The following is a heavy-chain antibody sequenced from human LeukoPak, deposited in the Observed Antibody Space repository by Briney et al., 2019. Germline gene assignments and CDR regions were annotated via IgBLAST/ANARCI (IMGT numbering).Heavy chain of an antibody. V-gene: IGHV4-34*01. D-gene: IGHD3-22*01. J-gene: IGHJ5*02. CDR2: INHSGST. CDR3: ASYYYDSSGYSGWFDP. Sequence: KPSETLSLTCAVYGGSFNGYYWSWIRQPPGKGLEWIGEINHSGSTNYNPSLKSRVTISVDTSKNQFSLKLSSVTAADTAVYYCASYYYDSSGYSGWFDPWGQGTLVTVSS. CDR1: GGSFNGYY.